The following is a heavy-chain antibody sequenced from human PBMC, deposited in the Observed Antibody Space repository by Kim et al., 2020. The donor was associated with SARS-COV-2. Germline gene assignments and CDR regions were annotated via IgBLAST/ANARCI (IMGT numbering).Heavy chain of an antibody. J-gene: IGHJ4*02. V-gene: IGHV6-1*01. Sequence: WYNDYAVSVKSRITINPDTSKNQFSLQLNSVTPEDTAVYYCGRDHGGIDYWGQGTLVTVSS. CDR2: WYN. D-gene: IGHD3-16*01. CDR3: GRDHGGIDY.